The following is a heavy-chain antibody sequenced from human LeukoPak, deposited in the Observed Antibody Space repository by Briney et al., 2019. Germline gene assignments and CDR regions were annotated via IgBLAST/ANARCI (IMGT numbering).Heavy chain of an antibody. V-gene: IGHV4-59*08. CDR3: ARLVCSGGSCYPYYFGY. J-gene: IGHJ4*02. CDR1: GGSISSYY. CDR2: IYYSGST. D-gene: IGHD2-15*01. Sequence: PSETLSLTCTVSGGSISSYYWSWIRQPPGKGLEWIGYIYYSGSTNYNPSLKSRVTISVDTSKNQFSLKLSSVTAADTAVYYCARLVCSGGSCYPYYFGYWGQGTLVTVSS.